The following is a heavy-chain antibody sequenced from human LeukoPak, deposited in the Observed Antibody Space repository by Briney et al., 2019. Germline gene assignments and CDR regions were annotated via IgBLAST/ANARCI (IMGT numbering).Heavy chain of an antibody. Sequence: SETLSLTCAVYGVSFSGYYWSWIRQPPGKGLEWIGEINHSGSTNYNPSLKSRVTISVDTSKNQFSLKLSSVTAADTAVYYCARGRWAVDYRGQGTLVTVSS. CDR3: ARGRWAVDY. V-gene: IGHV4-34*01. J-gene: IGHJ4*02. CDR2: INHSGST. D-gene: IGHD4-23*01. CDR1: GVSFSGYY.